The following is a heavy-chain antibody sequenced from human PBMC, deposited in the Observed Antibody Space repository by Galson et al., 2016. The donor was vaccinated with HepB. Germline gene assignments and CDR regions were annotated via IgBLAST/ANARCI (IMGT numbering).Heavy chain of an antibody. J-gene: IGHJ4*02. CDR2: ISGTGSAT. V-gene: IGHV3-23*01. CDR1: GFTFSSNA. D-gene: IGHD2-21*02. CDR3: TKGGRVTATQEYYFDY. Sequence: SLRLSCAASGFTFSSNAMSWVRQAPGKGLEWVSGISGTGSATYYADAVTGRFTISRDNSKNTLYLQMNSLRAEDTGLYYCTKGGRVTATQEYYFDYWGQGTLVTDAS.